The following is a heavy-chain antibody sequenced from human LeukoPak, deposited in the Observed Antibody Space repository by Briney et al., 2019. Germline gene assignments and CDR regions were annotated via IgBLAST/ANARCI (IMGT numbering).Heavy chain of an antibody. CDR1: GFTFDDYT. D-gene: IGHD3-22*01. J-gene: IGHJ4*02. Sequence: GGSLRLSCTAPGFTFDDYTMHWVRQAPGKGLEWVSGISWNSGVLTYADSVKGRFTISRDNAKNSLYLQMNTLRAEDTALYYCAKDISASYDTSGYLVNYFDYWGQGTLVTVSS. CDR3: AKDISASYDTSGYLVNYFDY. V-gene: IGHV3-9*01. CDR2: ISWNSGVL.